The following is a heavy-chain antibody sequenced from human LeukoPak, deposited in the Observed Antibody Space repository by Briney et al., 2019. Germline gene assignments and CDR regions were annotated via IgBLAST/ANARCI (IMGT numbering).Heavy chain of an antibody. Sequence: PGGSLRLSCAASGFTFSSYGMHWVRQAPGKGLEWVAFIRYDGSNKYYADSVKGRFTISRDNAENTLYLQINSLKAEDTAVYYCAKLFIVGVGYWGQGTLVTVSS. V-gene: IGHV3-30*02. CDR1: GFTFSSYG. CDR3: AKLFIVGVGY. J-gene: IGHJ4*02. D-gene: IGHD3-22*01. CDR2: IRYDGSNK.